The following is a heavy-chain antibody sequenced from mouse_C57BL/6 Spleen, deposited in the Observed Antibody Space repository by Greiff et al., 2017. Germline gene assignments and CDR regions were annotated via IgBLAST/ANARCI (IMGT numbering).Heavy chain of an antibody. Sequence: QVQLKESGAELMKPGASVKLSCKATGYTFTGYWIEWVKQRPGHGLEWIGEILPGSGSPNYNEKFKGKATFTADTSSNTAYMQLSSLTTEDSAIYYCARSGGVRQRGYARDYWGQGTSVTVSS. V-gene: IGHV1-9*01. CDR2: ILPGSGSP. J-gene: IGHJ4*01. D-gene: IGHD2-14*01. CDR1: GYTFTGYW. CDR3: ARSGGVRQRGYARDY.